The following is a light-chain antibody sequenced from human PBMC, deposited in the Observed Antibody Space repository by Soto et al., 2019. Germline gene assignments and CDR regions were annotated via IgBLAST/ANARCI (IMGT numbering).Light chain of an antibody. V-gene: IGKV1-5*03. J-gene: IGKJ1*01. Sequence: IQMTQSPASLSASLGDRVTITCRASESISSWLDWYQQKPGKAPKLLIYKASSLESGVPSRFRGSGSGTEFTLTISSLQPDDFETYYCQQYNSYSLTFGQGTKVDIK. CDR3: QQYNSYSLT. CDR2: KAS. CDR1: ESISSW.